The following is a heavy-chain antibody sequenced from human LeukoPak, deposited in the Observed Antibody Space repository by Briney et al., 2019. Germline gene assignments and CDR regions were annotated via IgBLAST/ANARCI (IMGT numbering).Heavy chain of an antibody. V-gene: IGHV3-48*03. CDR2: ISSSGSTI. D-gene: IGHD3-10*01. CDR3: ARDLVSELLWFGDLRANAFDI. Sequence: PGGSLRLSCAASGFTFSSYEMNWVRQAPGKGLEWVSYISSSGSTIYYADSVKGRFTISRDNAKNSLYLQMNSLRAKDTAVYYCARDLVSELLWFGDLRANAFDIWGQGTMVTVSS. J-gene: IGHJ3*02. CDR1: GFTFSSYE.